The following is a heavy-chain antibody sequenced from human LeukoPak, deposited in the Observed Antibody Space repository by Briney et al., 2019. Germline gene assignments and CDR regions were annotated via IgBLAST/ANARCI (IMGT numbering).Heavy chain of an antibody. V-gene: IGHV4-59*08. CDR1: GGSISSYY. J-gene: IGHJ4*02. CDR3: ARREPETYTRDY. Sequence: KPSETLSLTCTVSGGSISSYYWSWIRQPPGKGLEWIGYIYYSGSTNYNPSLKSRVTISVDTSKNQFSLKLSSVTAADTAVYYCARREPETYTRDYWGQGTLVTVSS. D-gene: IGHD1-14*01. CDR2: IYYSGST.